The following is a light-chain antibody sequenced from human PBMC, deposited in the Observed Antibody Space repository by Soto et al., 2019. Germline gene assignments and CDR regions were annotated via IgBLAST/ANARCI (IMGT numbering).Light chain of an antibody. J-gene: IGKJ1*01. Sequence: DLQMTQYPSTLSASVGDRVTITCRASQSISTWLAWYQQKPGKAPKVLIYDASTLENGVPSRFSGSGSGTEFTLTISSLQPDDFATYYCQQYSTYWTFGLGTKVEIK. CDR2: DAS. CDR1: QSISTW. V-gene: IGKV1-5*01. CDR3: QQYSTYWT.